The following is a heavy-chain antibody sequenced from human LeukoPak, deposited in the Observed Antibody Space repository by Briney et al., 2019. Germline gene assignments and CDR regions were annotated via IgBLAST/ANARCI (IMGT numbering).Heavy chain of an antibody. V-gene: IGHV1-2*02. Sequence: GASVKVSCKASGYTLTDSYMHWVRQAPGQGLDYMGCINPNNGDINYAQKFQGRIIMTRDTSINTVYMELSSLRSDGTALYYCAREDCSSISNCHQDFDYWGQGSLVTVSS. J-gene: IGHJ4*02. CDR3: AREDCSSISNCHQDFDY. CDR1: GYTLTDSY. CDR2: INPNNGDI. D-gene: IGHD2-2*01.